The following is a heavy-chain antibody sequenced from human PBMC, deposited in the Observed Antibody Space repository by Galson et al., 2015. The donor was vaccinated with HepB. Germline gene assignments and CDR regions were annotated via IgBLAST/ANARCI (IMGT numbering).Heavy chain of an antibody. CDR1: GFTFSSYG. CDR2: ISYDGSNK. CDR3: ARVVKGGYDSYYYYMDV. D-gene: IGHD5-12*01. Sequence: SLRLSCAASGFTFSSYGMHWVRQAPGKGLEWVAVISYDGSNKYYADSVKGRFTISRDNSKNTLYLQMNSLRAEDTAVYYCARVVKGGYDSYYYYMDVWGKGTTVTVSS. J-gene: IGHJ6*03. V-gene: IGHV3-30*03.